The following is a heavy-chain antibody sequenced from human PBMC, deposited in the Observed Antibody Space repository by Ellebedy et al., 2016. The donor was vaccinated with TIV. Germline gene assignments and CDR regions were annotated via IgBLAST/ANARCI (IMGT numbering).Heavy chain of an antibody. CDR3: AKSPPIGYRLPVSMDV. V-gene: IGHV1-2*02. D-gene: IGHD2-2*01. CDR2: INPNSGAT. J-gene: IGHJ6*03. CDR1: GYPFIDYY. Sequence: ASVKVSCXASGYPFIDYYIHWVRQVPGQGLECMGWINPNSGATNYAQKFKGRVTMTRDTSVSTAYIELNRLRSDDTAVYYCAKSPPIGYRLPVSMDVWGKGTTVTVSS.